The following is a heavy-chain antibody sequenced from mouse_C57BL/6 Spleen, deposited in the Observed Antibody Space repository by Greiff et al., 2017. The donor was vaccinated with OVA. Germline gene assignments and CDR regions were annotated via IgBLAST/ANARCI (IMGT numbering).Heavy chain of an antibody. V-gene: IGHV1-74*01. Sequence: QVHVKQPGAELVKPGASVKVSCKASGYTFTSYWMHWVKQRPGQGLEWIGRIHPSDSDTNYNQKFKGKATLTVDKSSSTAYMQLSSLTSEDSAVYYCAISPPASYYFDYWGQGTTLTVSS. CDR2: IHPSDSDT. CDR3: AISPPASYYFDY. CDR1: GYTFTSYW. D-gene: IGHD1-2*01. J-gene: IGHJ2*01.